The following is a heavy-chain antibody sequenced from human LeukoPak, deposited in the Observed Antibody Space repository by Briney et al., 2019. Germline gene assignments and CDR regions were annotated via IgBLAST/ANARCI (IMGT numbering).Heavy chain of an antibody. V-gene: IGHV3-43*02. Sequence: GGSLRLSCAASGFTFDDYAMHWVRQAPGKGLEWVSLISGDGGSAYYADSVKGRFTISRDNAKNSLYLQMNSLRAEDTAVYYCAREGLGYGDFDYWGQGTLVTVSS. CDR3: AREGLGYGDFDY. J-gene: IGHJ4*02. CDR1: GFTFDDYA. CDR2: ISGDGGSA. D-gene: IGHD5-18*01.